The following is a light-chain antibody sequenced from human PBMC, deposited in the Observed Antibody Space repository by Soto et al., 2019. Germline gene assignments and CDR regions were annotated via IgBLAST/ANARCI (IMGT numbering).Light chain of an antibody. J-gene: IGLJ1*01. Sequence: QSVLTQPPSVSAAPGQKVTTSCSGSSSNIGNNYVSWYQHLPGAAPKLIIYDNDKRSSGIPDRFSGSKSGTSATLDITGLQTGDEADYYCGTWDSTLSGVFGTGTKLTVL. V-gene: IGLV1-51*01. CDR1: SSNIGNNY. CDR3: GTWDSTLSGV. CDR2: DND.